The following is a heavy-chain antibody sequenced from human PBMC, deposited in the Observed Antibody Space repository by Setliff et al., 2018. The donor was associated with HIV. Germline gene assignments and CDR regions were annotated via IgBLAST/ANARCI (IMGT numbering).Heavy chain of an antibody. CDR1: GFTFSNNW. J-gene: IGHJ6*02. CDR2: ISPDGSST. Sequence: GGSLRLSCAASGFTFSNNWIHWVRQTAEKGLVRVSRISPDGSSTMYADSVKGRFTISRDNAKNSLYLQMNSLRAEDTAVYYCARVWFGATFQYYYGMDVWGQGTTVTVSS. CDR3: ARVWFGATFQYYYGMDV. D-gene: IGHD3-10*01. V-gene: IGHV3-74*03.